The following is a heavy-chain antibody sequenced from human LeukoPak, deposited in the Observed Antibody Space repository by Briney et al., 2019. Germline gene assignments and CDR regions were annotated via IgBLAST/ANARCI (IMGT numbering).Heavy chain of an antibody. CDR2: ISSSSSYI. V-gene: IGHV3-21*01. J-gene: IGHJ4*02. CDR3: ARLTTGPFYFDY. Sequence: GGSLRLSCAASGFTFNNYNMYWVRQAPGKGLELVSSISSSSSYIYYADSVKGRFTISRDNAKNSLYVQMNSLRAEDTAVYYCARLTTGPFYFDYWGQGTLVTVSS. CDR1: GFTFNNYN. D-gene: IGHD3-22*01.